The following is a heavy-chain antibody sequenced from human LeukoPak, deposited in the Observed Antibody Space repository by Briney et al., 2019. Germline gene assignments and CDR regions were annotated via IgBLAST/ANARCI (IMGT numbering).Heavy chain of an antibody. CDR1: GASIRSHYW. D-gene: IGHD3-22*01. Sequence: TLSLTCTVSGASIRSHYWSWIRQPPGKALEWLARIDWDDDKFYSASQKTRLTISKDTSKNQVVLTMTNMDPVDTATYYCARTRRSHYYGTSGYYTIDYWGQGTLVTVSS. CDR3: ARTRRSHYYGTSGYYTIDY. CDR2: IDWDDDK. J-gene: IGHJ4*02. V-gene: IGHV2-70*04.